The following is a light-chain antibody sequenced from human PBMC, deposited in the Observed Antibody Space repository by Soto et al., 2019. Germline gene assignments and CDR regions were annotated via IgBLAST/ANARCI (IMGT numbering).Light chain of an antibody. J-gene: IGKJ4*01. Sequence: EIVMTQSPATLSVSPGERATLSCRASQSVSSYLAWYQQKPGLPPRLLIYDASTRATGIPDRFSGSGSGTDFTLTISSLQSADFAVYYCQQVNSYPLTFGGGTKVEIK. CDR3: QQVNSYPLT. CDR1: QSVSSY. V-gene: IGKV3-15*01. CDR2: DAS.